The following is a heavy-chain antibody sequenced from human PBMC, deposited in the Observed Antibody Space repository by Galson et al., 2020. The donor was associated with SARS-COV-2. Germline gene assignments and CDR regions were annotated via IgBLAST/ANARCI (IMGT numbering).Heavy chain of an antibody. CDR1: GCSISSGSYY. J-gene: IGHJ3*02. CDR2: IYTSGSN. Sequence: SETLSLTCTASGCSISSGSYYWSWIRQPDGKGLEWIGHIYTSGSNNYNPSLKSRVTVTVDTSKNQFSLKLSSVTAADTAVYCCARRGRRDFWSGYYILDAFDIWGQGTMVTVSS. D-gene: IGHD3-3*01. CDR3: ARRGRRDFWSGYYILDAFDI. V-gene: IGHV4-61*09.